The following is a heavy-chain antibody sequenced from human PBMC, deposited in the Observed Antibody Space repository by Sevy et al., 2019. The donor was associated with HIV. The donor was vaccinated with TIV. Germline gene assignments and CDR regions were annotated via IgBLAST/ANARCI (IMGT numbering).Heavy chain of an antibody. V-gene: IGHV5-51*01. Sequence: GESLKISCKGSGYRFISYWIGWVRQMPGKGLEWMGIIYPGDSDIRYSPSFQGQVTISADKSISTAYLQWSSLQASDTALYCCARRGFDSSGYPQYYFDFWGQGTLVTVSS. D-gene: IGHD3-22*01. CDR1: GYRFISYW. CDR3: ARRGFDSSGYPQYYFDF. J-gene: IGHJ4*02. CDR2: IYPGDSDI.